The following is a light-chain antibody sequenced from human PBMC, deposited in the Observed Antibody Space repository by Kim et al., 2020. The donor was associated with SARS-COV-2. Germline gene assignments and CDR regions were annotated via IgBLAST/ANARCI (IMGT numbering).Light chain of an antibody. Sequence: TSCTRTNRDIGTFNFVPWFRQHPAKVPKLMFYDVNKRPSGVPSRFSGSKSGNTASLTISGLQAEDEADYYCNSYSYSATHVIFGGGTKLTVL. CDR3: NSYSYSATHVI. J-gene: IGLJ2*01. V-gene: IGLV2-14*04. CDR1: NRDIGTFNF. CDR2: DVN.